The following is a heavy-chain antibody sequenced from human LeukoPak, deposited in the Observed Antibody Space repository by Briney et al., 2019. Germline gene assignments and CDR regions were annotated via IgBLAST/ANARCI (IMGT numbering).Heavy chain of an antibody. CDR1: GFTFSSYA. CDR3: AKDALYCSSTSCLAIYYFDY. D-gene: IGHD2-2*01. V-gene: IGHV3-23*01. J-gene: IGHJ4*02. Sequence: PGGSLRLSCAASGFTFSSYAMSWVRQAPGKGLEWVSAISGSGGSTYYADSVKGRFTISRDNSKNTLYLQMNSLRAEDTAVYYCAKDALYCSSTSCLAIYYFDYWGQGTLVTVSS. CDR2: ISGSGGST.